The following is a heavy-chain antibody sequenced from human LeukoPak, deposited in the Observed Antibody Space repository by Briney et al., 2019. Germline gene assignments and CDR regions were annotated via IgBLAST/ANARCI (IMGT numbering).Heavy chain of an antibody. Sequence: GRSLRLSCAASGFTFSSYAMHWVRQAPGKGLEWVAVISYDGSNKYYADSVKGRFTISRDNSKNTLYLQMNSLRAEDTAVYYCARDSGPYYYYGMDVWGQGTTVTVSS. V-gene: IGHV3-30-3*01. J-gene: IGHJ6*02. CDR1: GFTFSSYA. D-gene: IGHD5-12*01. CDR2: ISYDGSNK. CDR3: ARDSGPYYYYGMDV.